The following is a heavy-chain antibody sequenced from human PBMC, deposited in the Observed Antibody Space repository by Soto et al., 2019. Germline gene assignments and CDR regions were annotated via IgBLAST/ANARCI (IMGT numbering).Heavy chain of an antibody. J-gene: IGHJ4*02. CDR1: GYSFTSYW. V-gene: IGHV5-51*01. D-gene: IGHD5-18*01. Sequence: GESLKISCKGSGYSFTSYWIGWVRQMPGKGLEWMGLIYPGDSDTRYSPSFQVQVTISADKSTSTAYLQWSSLKASDTAMYYCARLEPGIQLWYDFDYWGQGTMVTVSS. CDR2: IYPGDSDT. CDR3: ARLEPGIQLWYDFDY.